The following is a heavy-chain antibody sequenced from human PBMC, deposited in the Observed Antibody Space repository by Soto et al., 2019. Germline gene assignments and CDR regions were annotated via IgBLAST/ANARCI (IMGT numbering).Heavy chain of an antibody. D-gene: IGHD6-25*01. J-gene: IGHJ4*02. CDR1: GYTFTSYY. CDR2: DNPTGGST. Sequence: QVQLVQSGAEVKKPGASVRVSCKASGYTFTSYYIHWVRQAPGQGLEWMGIDNPTGGSTNYAQKFQGRVTVTFDTSTSTVFMELNSLRYEDTAVYYCARHLAAGDSWGQGTLVTVSS. V-gene: IGHV1-46*03. CDR3: ARHLAAGDS.